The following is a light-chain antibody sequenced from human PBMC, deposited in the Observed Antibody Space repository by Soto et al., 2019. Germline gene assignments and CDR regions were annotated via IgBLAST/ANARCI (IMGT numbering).Light chain of an antibody. CDR2: EGS. CDR3: CSYASSSTFYV. Sequence: QSALTQPASMSGSPGQSITISCAGTSSDVGSNNLVSWYQQHPGKAPKLMMYEGSKRPSGVSSRFSGSKSGNTASLTISGLQAEDEADYYCCSYASSSTFYVFGTGTKLTVL. V-gene: IGLV2-23*01. J-gene: IGLJ1*01. CDR1: SSDVGSNNL.